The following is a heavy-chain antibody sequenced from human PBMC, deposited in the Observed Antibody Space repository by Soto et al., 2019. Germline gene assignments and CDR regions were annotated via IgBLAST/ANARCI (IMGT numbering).Heavy chain of an antibody. J-gene: IGHJ4*02. V-gene: IGHV4-4*02. CDR2: IYHSGST. CDR3: ARIPAASGTFDY. D-gene: IGHD6-13*01. CDR1: RASISSTNW. Sequence: QVQLQESGPGLVKPSGTLSLTCAVSRASISSTNWWRWGRQPPGKGLEWIGEIYHSGSTNYNPSLRSRVSVSVDKSNHQFYLKLSFVPAADRAVYYCARIPAASGTFDYWGQGTLVTVSS.